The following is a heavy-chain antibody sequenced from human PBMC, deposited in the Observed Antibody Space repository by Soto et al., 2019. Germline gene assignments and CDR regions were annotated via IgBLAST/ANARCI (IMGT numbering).Heavy chain of an antibody. CDR1: GFTFSSYS. V-gene: IGHV3-21*01. Sequence: GGSLRLSCAASGFTFSSYSMNWVRQAPGKGLEWVSSISSSSSYIYYADSVKGRFTISRDNAKNSLYLQMNSLRAEDTAVYYCARDTSLGYSYGPGFDYWGQGTLVTVSS. D-gene: IGHD5-18*01. CDR2: ISSSSSYI. J-gene: IGHJ4*02. CDR3: ARDTSLGYSYGPGFDY.